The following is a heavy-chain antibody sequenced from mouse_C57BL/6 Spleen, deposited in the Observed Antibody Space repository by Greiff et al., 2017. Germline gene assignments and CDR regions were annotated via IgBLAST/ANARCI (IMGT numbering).Heavy chain of an antibody. D-gene: IGHD1-1*01. CDR2: INPSSGYT. V-gene: IGHV1-7*01. CDR3: ARGSSYFDY. J-gene: IGHJ2*01. CDR1: GYTFTSYW. Sequence: QVQLQQSGAELAKPGASVKLSCKASGYTFTSYWMHWVKQRPGQGLEWIGYINPSSGYTKYNQKFKDKVTLTADKSSSTAYMQLSSLTYEDSAVYYCARGSSYFDYWGQGTTLTVSS.